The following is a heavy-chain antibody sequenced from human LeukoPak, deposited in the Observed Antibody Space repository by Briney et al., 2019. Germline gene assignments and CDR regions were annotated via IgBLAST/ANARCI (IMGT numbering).Heavy chain of an antibody. CDR3: ASGGRGIQLWKYFDY. J-gene: IGHJ4*02. Sequence: SETLSLTCTVSGGSISSSSYYWGWIRQPPGKGLEWIGSIYYSGSTYYNPSLKSRVTISVDTSKNQFSLKLSSVTAADTAVYYCASGGRGIQLWKYFDYWGQGTLVTVSS. CDR1: GGSISSSSYY. V-gene: IGHV4-39*07. D-gene: IGHD5-18*01. CDR2: IYYSGST.